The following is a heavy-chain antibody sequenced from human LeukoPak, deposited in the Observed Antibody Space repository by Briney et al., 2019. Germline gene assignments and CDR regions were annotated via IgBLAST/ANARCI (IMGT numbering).Heavy chain of an antibody. Sequence: TSETLSLTCTVSGGSISSSSYYWGWIRQPPGKGLEWIGEINHSGSTNYNPSLKSRVTISVDTSKNQFSLKLSSVTAADTAVYYCARLSYYGSGSYITVRFGPRTLDYWGQGTLVTVSS. J-gene: IGHJ4*02. CDR2: INHSGST. V-gene: IGHV4-39*07. CDR3: ARLSYYGSGSYITVRFGPRTLDY. D-gene: IGHD3-10*01. CDR1: GGSISSSSYY.